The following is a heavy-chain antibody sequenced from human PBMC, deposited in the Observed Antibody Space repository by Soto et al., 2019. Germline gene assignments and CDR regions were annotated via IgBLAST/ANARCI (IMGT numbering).Heavy chain of an antibody. CDR1: GFTFSSYG. V-gene: IGHV3-33*01. J-gene: IGHJ6*02. CDR3: AGWMTWYYYGMDV. CDR2: IWYDGSNK. Sequence: RRLSCAASGFTFSSYGMHWVRQAPGKGLEWVAVIWYDGSNKYYADSVKGRFTISRDNSKNTLYLQMNSLRAEDTAVYYCAGWMTWYYYGMDVWVQGTTVTVSS. D-gene: IGHD5-12*01.